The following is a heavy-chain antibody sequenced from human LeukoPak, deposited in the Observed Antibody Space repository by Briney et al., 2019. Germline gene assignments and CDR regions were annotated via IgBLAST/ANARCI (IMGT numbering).Heavy chain of an antibody. D-gene: IGHD6-6*01. CDR3: ARDFSSSSTVYYYYYMDV. CDR2: ISYSGTT. J-gene: IGHJ6*03. V-gene: IGHV4-39*07. CDR1: GGSISSRPYY. Sequence: SETLSLTCTVSGGSISSRPYYWGWVRLPPGKGLEWIGTISYSGTTYYNPSLKSRVTISLDTSKNQFSLKLSSVTAADTAIYYCARDFSSSSTVYYYYYMDVWGKGTTVTVSS.